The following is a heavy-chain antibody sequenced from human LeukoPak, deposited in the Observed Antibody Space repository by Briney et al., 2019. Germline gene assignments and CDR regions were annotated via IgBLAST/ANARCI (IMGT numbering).Heavy chain of an antibody. CDR1: GGSISSYY. D-gene: IGHD1-26*01. CDR3: ARLASGSYGPLTPFDY. Sequence: SETLSLTCTVSGGSISSYYWSWIRQPPGKGLEWIGDTYYSGSTNYNPSLKSRVTISVDTSKNQFSLRLSSVTAADTAVYYSARLASGSYGPLTPFDYWGQGTLVTVSS. V-gene: IGHV4-59*08. CDR2: TYYSGST. J-gene: IGHJ4*02.